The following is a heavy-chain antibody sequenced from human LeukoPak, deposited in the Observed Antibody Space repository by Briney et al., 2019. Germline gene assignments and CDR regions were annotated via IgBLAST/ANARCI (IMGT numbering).Heavy chain of an antibody. CDR2: IYHSGST. V-gene: IGHV4-38-2*01. Sequence: PSETLSLTCAVSGYSISSGYYWGWIRQPPGKGLEWIGSIYHSGSTYYNPSLKSRVTISVDTSKNQFSLKLSSVTAVDTAVYYCARSYGVGATVYWGQGTLVTVSS. CDR3: ARSYGVGATVY. CDR1: GYSISSGYY. J-gene: IGHJ4*02. D-gene: IGHD1-26*01.